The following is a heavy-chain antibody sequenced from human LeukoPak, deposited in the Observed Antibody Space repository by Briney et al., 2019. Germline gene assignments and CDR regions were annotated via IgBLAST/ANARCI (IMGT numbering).Heavy chain of an antibody. Sequence: PGRSLRLSCAASGFTFSNIGMHWVRQAPGKGLEWVAVISSDGNDEYYANAVKGRFTISRDNSMNTLYLQMNSLRAEDTAIYYCAKDLTTLTLGKDYWGQGTLVTVSS. J-gene: IGHJ4*02. CDR2: ISSDGNDE. CDR3: AKDLTTLTLGKDY. V-gene: IGHV3-30*18. D-gene: IGHD4-17*01. CDR1: GFTFSNIG.